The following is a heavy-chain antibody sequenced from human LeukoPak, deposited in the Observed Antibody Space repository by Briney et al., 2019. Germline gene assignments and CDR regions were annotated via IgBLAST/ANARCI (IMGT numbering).Heavy chain of an antibody. CDR3: ATGDLEF. J-gene: IGHJ4*02. CDR2: IKEEGSAK. V-gene: IGHV3-7*01. CDR1: GFTFSNHW. Sequence: GGSLRISCAASGFTFSNHWMTWVRQSLGKGLEWVASIKEEGSAKFYVDSVKGRFTVSRDNAKNSLYLQMNNLRAEDTSVYYCATGDLEFGGQGTLVTVSA.